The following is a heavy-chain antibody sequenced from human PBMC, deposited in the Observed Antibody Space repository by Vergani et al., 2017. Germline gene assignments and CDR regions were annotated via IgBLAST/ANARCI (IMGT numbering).Heavy chain of an antibody. J-gene: IGHJ6*02. V-gene: IGHV4-34*01. CDR1: GGSFSGYY. CDR2: INHSGST. Sequence: QVQLQESGPGLVKPSETLSLTCAVYGGSFSGYYWSWIRQPPGKGLEWIGEINHSGSTNYNPSLKSRVTISVDTSKNQFSLKLSSVTAADTAVYYCARGVSNRGLYGMDVWGQGTLVTVSS. D-gene: IGHD3-10*01. CDR3: ARGVSNRGLYGMDV.